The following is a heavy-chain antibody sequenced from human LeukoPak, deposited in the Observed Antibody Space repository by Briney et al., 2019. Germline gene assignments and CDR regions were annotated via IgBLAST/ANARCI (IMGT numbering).Heavy chain of an antibody. CDR3: VRGGLESCDY. V-gene: IGHV3-74*01. Sequence: GGSLRLSCAASGFVFSKYWMHWVRQAPGKGLVWVSRINPEETTINYADSVKGRFTISRDNARNTLYLQMDSLRVEDVGIYYCVRGGLESCDYWGQGTLVSVSS. D-gene: IGHD1-1*01. CDR2: INPEETTI. CDR1: GFVFSKYW. J-gene: IGHJ4*02.